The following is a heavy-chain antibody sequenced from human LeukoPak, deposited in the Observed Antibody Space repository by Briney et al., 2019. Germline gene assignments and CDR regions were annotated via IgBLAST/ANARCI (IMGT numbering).Heavy chain of an antibody. V-gene: IGHV3-23*01. CDR2: ISGSGGST. J-gene: IGHJ5*02. CDR1: GFTFSSYA. Sequence: GESLRLSCAASGFTFSSYAMSWVRQAPGKGLEWVSTISGSGGSTYYADSVKGRFTISRDNSKNTLYLQMNSLRVEDTAIYNCAKDQQSISYSPWGQGTLVTVSS. CDR3: AKDQQSISYSP. D-gene: IGHD4-11*01.